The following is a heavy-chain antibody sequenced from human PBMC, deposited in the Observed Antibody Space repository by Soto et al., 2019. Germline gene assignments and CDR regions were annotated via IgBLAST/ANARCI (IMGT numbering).Heavy chain of an antibody. CDR3: ARVRRKGVVVTAIDAFGI. D-gene: IGHD2-21*02. Sequence: ASVKVSCKASGYTFTSYGISWVRQAPGQGLEWMGWISAYNGNTNYAQKLQGRVTMTTDTSTSTAYMELRSLRSGDTAVYYCARVRRKGVVVTAIDAFGIWGQGTMVTVSS. J-gene: IGHJ3*02. CDR2: ISAYNGNT. V-gene: IGHV1-18*01. CDR1: GYTFTSYG.